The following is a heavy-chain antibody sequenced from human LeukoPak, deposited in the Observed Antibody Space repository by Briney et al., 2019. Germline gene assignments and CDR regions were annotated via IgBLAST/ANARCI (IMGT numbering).Heavy chain of an antibody. D-gene: IGHD3-10*01. V-gene: IGHV3-21*01. CDR3: ARVSYYYGSGSHNAY. CDR1: GFTFSSYS. J-gene: IGHJ4*02. Sequence: GGSLRLSCAASGFTFSSYSMNWVRQAPGKGLEWVSSISSSSSYIYYADSVKGRFTISRDNAKNSLYLQMNSLRAEDTAVYYCARVSYYYGSGSHNAYWGQGTLVTVSS. CDR2: ISSSSSYI.